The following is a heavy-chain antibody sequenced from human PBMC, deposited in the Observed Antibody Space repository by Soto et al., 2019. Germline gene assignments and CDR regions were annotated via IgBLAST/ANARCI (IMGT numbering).Heavy chain of an antibody. CDR2: ISHNDEPKI. CDR3: ARGVRAETYYNAFDY. J-gene: IGHJ4*01. V-gene: IGHV3-30-3*01. Sequence: QVQLVESGGGVVQPGSSLRLSCAASGFSFKNYAFHWVRQAPGKGLEWVALISHNDEPKIFYADSVQGRFTISRDNFKNTVYLQMNSPRDEDTGVYHCARGVRAETYYNAFDYWGQGTQVTVSS. D-gene: IGHD3-10*01. CDR1: GFSFKNYA.